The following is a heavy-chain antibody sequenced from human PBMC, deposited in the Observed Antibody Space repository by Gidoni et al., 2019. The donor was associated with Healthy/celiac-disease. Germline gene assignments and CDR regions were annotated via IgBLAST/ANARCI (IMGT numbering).Heavy chain of an antibody. CDR3: ATLGGYSSGWSKAPFDY. V-gene: IGHV5-51*01. Sequence: EVQLVQSGAEVKKPGESLTISWKGSGYSFTSYWVGWVRQMPGKGLAWMGSVYPGDSDTRYSPSFQGQVTISADKSISTAYLQWSSLKASDTAMYYCATLGGYSSGWSKAPFDYWGQGTLVTVSS. J-gene: IGHJ4*02. D-gene: IGHD6-19*01. CDR2: VYPGDSDT. CDR1: GYSFTSYW.